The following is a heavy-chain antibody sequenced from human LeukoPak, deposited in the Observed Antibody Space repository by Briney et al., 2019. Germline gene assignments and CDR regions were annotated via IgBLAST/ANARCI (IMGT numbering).Heavy chain of an antibody. CDR1: GFTFSSYG. V-gene: IGHV3-30*18. D-gene: IGHD3-9*01. CDR2: ISYDGSNK. CDR3: AKAFYEISTGFHN. J-gene: IGHJ4*02. Sequence: GGSLRLSCAASGFTFSSYGMHWVRRAPGKGLEWVAVISYDGSNKYYADSVKGRFTISRDNSKNTLYLQMNSLRAEDTAVYYCAKAFYEISTGFHNWGKGTLVTVSS.